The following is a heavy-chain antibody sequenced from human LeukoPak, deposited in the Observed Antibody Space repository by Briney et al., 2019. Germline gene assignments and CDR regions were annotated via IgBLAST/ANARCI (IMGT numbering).Heavy chain of an antibody. D-gene: IGHD2-2*01. J-gene: IGHJ4*02. Sequence: GASVKVSCKASGYTFTGYFMHWVRQAPGEGLEWMGWVNPNSGDTNYEQKFQGRVTMTRDTSIGTAYMELSGVRSDDTAVYYCARDGTSTDDYWGQGTLVTVSS. V-gene: IGHV1-2*02. CDR1: GYTFTGYF. CDR2: VNPNSGDT. CDR3: ARDGTSTDDY.